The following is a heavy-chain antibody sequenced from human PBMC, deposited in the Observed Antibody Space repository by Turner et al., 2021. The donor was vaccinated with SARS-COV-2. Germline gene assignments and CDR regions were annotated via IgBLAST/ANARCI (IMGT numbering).Heavy chain of an antibody. CDR3: AKVRRFAFDI. Sequence: EVQLVESGGGWVQPGRSLRLSCAASGFTFDDYAMHWVRQAPGKGLEWVSGISWNSGSIGYADSVKGRFTISRDNAKNSLYLQMNSLRAEDTALYYCAKVRRFAFDIWGQGTMVTVSS. V-gene: IGHV3-9*01. CDR1: GFTFDDYA. CDR2: ISWNSGSI. J-gene: IGHJ3*02.